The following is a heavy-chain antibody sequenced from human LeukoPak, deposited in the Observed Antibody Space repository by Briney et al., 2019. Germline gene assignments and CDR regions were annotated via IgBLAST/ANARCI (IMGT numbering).Heavy chain of an antibody. D-gene: IGHD6-13*01. CDR2: ISWNSGSI. CDR3: AKDISSSWYAGWFDP. V-gene: IGHV3-9*01. Sequence: PGRSLRLSCAASGFTFDDYAMHWVRQAPGKGLEWVSGISWNSGSIGYADSVKGRFTISRDNAKNSLYLQMNSLRAEDTALYYCAKDISSSWYAGWFDPWGQGTLVTVSS. J-gene: IGHJ5*02. CDR1: GFTFDDYA.